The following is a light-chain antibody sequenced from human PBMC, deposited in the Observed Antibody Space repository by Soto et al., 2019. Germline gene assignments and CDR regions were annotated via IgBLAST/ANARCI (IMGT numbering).Light chain of an antibody. Sequence: QSALTQPRSVSGSPGQSVTISCTGTSSDVGNYNYVSWYQQHPGKAPKLMIYDVNKRPSGVPDRFSGSKSGNTASLTISGLQGEDEADYYCCSYAGSYTLVFGGGTKLTVL. CDR1: SSDVGNYNY. CDR3: CSYAGSYTLV. V-gene: IGLV2-11*01. J-gene: IGLJ2*01. CDR2: DVN.